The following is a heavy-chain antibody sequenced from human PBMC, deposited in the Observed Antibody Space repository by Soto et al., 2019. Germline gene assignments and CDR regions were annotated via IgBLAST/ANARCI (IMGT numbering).Heavy chain of an antibody. D-gene: IGHD2-2*01. CDR3: ARHDTDIVVVPAAMTDYYYMDV. V-gene: IGHV5-51*01. CDR1: GYSFTSYW. J-gene: IGHJ6*03. CDR2: IYPGDSDT. Sequence: ESLKISSKGSGYSFTSYWIGWVRQMPGKGLEWMGIIYPGDSDTRYSPSFQGQVTISADKSISTAYLQWSSLKASDTAMYYCARHDTDIVVVPAAMTDYYYMDVWGKGTTVTVSS.